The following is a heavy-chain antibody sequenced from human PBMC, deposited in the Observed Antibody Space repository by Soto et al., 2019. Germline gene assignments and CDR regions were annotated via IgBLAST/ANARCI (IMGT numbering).Heavy chain of an antibody. CDR3: ARAWTLNWFDP. CDR1: GGSIIGYY. D-gene: IGHD5-12*01. CDR2: IYYSGST. Sequence: SETLSLTCTVSGGSIIGYYWSWIRQPPGKGLEWIGYIYYSGSTYYNPSLKSRVTISVDTSKNQFSLKLSSVTAADTAVYYCARAWTLNWFDPWGQGTLVTVSS. J-gene: IGHJ5*02. V-gene: IGHV4-30-4*01.